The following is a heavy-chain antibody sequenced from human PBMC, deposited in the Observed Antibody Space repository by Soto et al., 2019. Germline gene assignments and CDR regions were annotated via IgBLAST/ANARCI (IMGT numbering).Heavy chain of an antibody. Sequence: PGGSLRLSCAASGFTFSSYWMSWVRQAPGKGLEWVANIKQDGSEKYYVDSVKGRFTISRDNSKNTLYLQMNSLRAEDTAVYYCAKGSKGMVRGVTARDAFDIWGQGTMVTVSS. CDR2: IKQDGSEK. D-gene: IGHD3-10*01. V-gene: IGHV3-7*05. CDR3: AKGSKGMVRGVTARDAFDI. J-gene: IGHJ3*02. CDR1: GFTFSSYW.